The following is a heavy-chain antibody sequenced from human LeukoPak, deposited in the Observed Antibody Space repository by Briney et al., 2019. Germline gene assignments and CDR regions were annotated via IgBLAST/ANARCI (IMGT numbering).Heavy chain of an antibody. J-gene: IGHJ4*02. CDR3: ARDHDYGFDY. V-gene: IGHV3-48*02. D-gene: IGHD4-17*01. CDR2: ISTTI. CDR1: GFTFSTYG. Sequence: GGSLRLSCAASGFTFSTYGMHWVRQAPGKGLEWVSYISTTIFYADSVKGRFTISRDNAKNSLYLQMNSLRDEDTAVYYCARDHDYGFDYWGQGILVTVSS.